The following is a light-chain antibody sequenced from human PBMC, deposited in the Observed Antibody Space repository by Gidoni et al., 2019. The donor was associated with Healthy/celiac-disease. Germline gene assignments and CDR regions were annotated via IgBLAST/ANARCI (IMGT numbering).Light chain of an antibody. CDR1: SSNIGSNT. V-gene: IGLV1-44*01. CDR3: AAWDDSLNGYV. J-gene: IGLJ1*01. Sequence: QSVLTQPPSASGTPGQRVTLSCSGSSSNIGSNTVNWYQQLPGTAPKLLIYSNNQRPSGVPDRFSGSKSGTSASLAISGLQSEDEADYCCAAWDDSLNGYVFGTGTKVTVL. CDR2: SNN.